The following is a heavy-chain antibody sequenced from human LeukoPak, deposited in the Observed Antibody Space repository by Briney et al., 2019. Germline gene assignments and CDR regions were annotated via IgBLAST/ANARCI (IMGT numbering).Heavy chain of an antibody. J-gene: IGHJ3*02. V-gene: IGHV4-31*03. CDR1: GGSISIGGYY. CDR2: IFYNGNT. D-gene: IGHD3-10*01. Sequence: SSETLSLTCTVSGGSISIGGYYWSWIRQHPGKGLEGIGYIFYNGNTYYNPSLKSRLTISGDMSENQFSLRLTSVTAADTAVYFCVRNFDSYNAFDIWGQGTMVTVSS. CDR3: VRNFDSYNAFDI.